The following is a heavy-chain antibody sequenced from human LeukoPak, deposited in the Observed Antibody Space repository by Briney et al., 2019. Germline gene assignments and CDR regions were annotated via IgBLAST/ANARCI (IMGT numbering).Heavy chain of an antibody. D-gene: IGHD5-18*01. J-gene: IGHJ5*02. V-gene: IGHV3-48*04. CDR3: TRTGLGYRLGNGLDA. CDR2: ISSSSGII. Sequence: GGSLRLSCAASGFTFSNYAMSWVRQAPGKGLEWISFISSSSGIIYNADSVKGRFTISRDTSKNTVYLQMNTLRAEDSALYYCTRTGLGYRLGNGLDAWGQGTQVTVSS. CDR1: GFTFSNYA.